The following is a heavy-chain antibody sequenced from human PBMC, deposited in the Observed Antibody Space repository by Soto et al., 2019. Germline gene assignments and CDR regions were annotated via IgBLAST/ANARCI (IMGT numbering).Heavy chain of an antibody. V-gene: IGHV1-8*01. CDR3: ARGNKATGYYGMDV. Sequence: EASVKVSCKASGYTFTSYDINWVRQATGQGLEWMGWMNPNSGNTGYAQKFQGRVTMTSSTSISTAYMELASLRSEDTAVYYCARGNKATGYYGMDVWGQGTTVTVSS. CDR2: MNPNSGNT. J-gene: IGHJ6*02. CDR1: GYTFTSYD.